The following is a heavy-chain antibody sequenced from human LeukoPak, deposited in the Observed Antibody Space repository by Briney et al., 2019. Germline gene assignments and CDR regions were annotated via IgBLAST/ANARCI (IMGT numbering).Heavy chain of an antibody. V-gene: IGHV4-59*08. CDR3: ARQVPREPAAGGYFDY. CDR2: IYYSGST. J-gene: IGHJ4*02. D-gene: IGHD2-8*02. CDR1: GGSISGYY. Sequence: SETLSLTCTVSGGSISGYYWSWIRQPPGKGLECIGYIYYSGSTYYNPSLKSRVTKSVDTSKNQFSLKLNSVTAADTAVYYCARQVPREPAAGGYFDYWGQGSLVTVSS.